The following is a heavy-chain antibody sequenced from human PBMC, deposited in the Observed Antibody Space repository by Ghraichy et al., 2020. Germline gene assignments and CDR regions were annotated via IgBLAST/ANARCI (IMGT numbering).Heavy chain of an antibody. D-gene: IGHD2-2*02. V-gene: IGHV3-21*01. CDR3: ASGPIVVVPAAIYAEDYYYYGMDV. CDR2: ISSSSSYI. Sequence: GGSLRLSCAASGFTFSSYSMNWVRQAPGKGLEWVSSISSSSSYIYYADSVKGRFTISRDNAKNSLYLQMNSLRAEDMAVYYCASGPIVVVPAAIYAEDYYYYGMDVWGQGTTVTVSS. J-gene: IGHJ6*02. CDR1: GFTFSSYS.